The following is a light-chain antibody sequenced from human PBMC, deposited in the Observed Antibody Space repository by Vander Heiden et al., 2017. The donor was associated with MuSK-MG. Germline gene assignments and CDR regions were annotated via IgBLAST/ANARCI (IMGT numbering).Light chain of an antibody. V-gene: IGLV3-19*01. J-gene: IGLJ2*01. CDR1: SLRSFF. CDR2: ASN. CDR3: SSRDSSGNYLL. Sequence: SSELTQDPALSVALGQTVNIICQGDSLRSFFASWYQQKPGQAPVVVLYASNNRPSGIPDRFSGSRAGNTASLTVTGAQAEDEADYYCSSRDSSGNYLLFGGGTKLTVL.